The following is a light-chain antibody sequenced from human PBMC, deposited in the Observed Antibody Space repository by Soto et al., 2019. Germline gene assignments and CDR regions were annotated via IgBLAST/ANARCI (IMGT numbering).Light chain of an antibody. CDR3: QQYKNWPWT. J-gene: IGKJ1*01. V-gene: IGKV3-15*01. CDR2: GAS. CDR1: QSVSSN. Sequence: EIVLTQSPATLSLSPGERATLSCRASQSVSSNLAWYQQKPGQAPRLLIYGASTRATGIPARFSGSGSGTEFTLTIGSLQSEDSAVYYCQQYKNWPWTFGQGTKVDIK.